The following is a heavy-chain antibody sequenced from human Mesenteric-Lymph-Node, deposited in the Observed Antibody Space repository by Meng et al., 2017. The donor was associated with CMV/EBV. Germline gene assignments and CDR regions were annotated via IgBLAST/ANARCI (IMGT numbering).Heavy chain of an antibody. Sequence: GGSLRLSCAASGFTFSSYFMNWVRQAPGKGLEWVSSISTSSTYTYYADSVKGRFTISRDNAKNSLYLQMNSLTAEDTAIYYCTRCGSGNYLYYYDGMDVWGQGTTVTVSS. CDR1: GFTFSSYF. J-gene: IGHJ6*02. CDR2: ISTSSTYT. CDR3: TRCGSGNYLYYYDGMDV. V-gene: IGHV3-21*01. D-gene: IGHD1-26*01.